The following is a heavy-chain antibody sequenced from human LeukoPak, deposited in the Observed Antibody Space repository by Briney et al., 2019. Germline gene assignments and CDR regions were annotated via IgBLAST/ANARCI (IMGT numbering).Heavy chain of an antibody. Sequence: SETLSLTCTVSGGSISSGGYYWSWIRQHPGKGLEWIGYIYYSGSTYYNPSLRGRVTISIDTSKNQFSLRLTSVTAADTAVYYCARGSNWNYGPPFDYWGQGTLVTVSS. V-gene: IGHV4-31*03. D-gene: IGHD1-7*01. J-gene: IGHJ4*02. CDR2: IYYSGST. CDR1: GGSISSGGYY. CDR3: ARGSNWNYGPPFDY.